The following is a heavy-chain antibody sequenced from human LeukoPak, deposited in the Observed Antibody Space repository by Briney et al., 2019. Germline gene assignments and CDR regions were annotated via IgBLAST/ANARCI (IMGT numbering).Heavy chain of an antibody. D-gene: IGHD3/OR15-3a*01. CDR1: GYTFTGYY. Sequence: RASVKVSCKASGYTFTGYYTHWVRQAPGQGLEWMGWIFPNNGNTKYAQKFQGRFTMTRDTSISTAYMELTRLRSDDTAVYYCATGLGVLDPEANSWGQGTLVTVSS. CDR3: ATGLGVLDPEANS. J-gene: IGHJ4*02. V-gene: IGHV1-2*02. CDR2: IFPNNGNT.